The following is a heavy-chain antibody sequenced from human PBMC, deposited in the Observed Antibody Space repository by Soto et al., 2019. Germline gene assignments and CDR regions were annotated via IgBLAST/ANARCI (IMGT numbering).Heavy chain of an antibody. D-gene: IGHD5-12*01. Sequence: GESLKISCKGSGYSFTSYWIGWVRQMPGKGLEWMGIIYPGDSDTRYSPSFQGQVTISADKSISTAYLQWSSLKASDTAMYYCARLTNGYDGDYYYMDVWGKGTTVTVSS. J-gene: IGHJ6*03. V-gene: IGHV5-51*01. CDR1: GYSFTSYW. CDR2: IYPGDSDT. CDR3: ARLTNGYDGDYYYMDV.